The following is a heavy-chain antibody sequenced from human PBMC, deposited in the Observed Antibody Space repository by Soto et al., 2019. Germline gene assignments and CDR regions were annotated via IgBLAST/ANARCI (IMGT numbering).Heavy chain of an antibody. CDR2: TNTRSVI. J-gene: IGHJ4*02. CDR1: GFTFSDYS. D-gene: IGHD5-12*01. V-gene: IGHV3-48*02. CDR3: VRDAGGTSGFHFPDY. Sequence: EVHLVESGGGLVQPGGSLGLSCAASGFTFSDYSMNWVRQAPGKGLEWISYTNTRSVIYYADSVKGQFTISRDNAQNSLSLQINILRDEDTAIYYCVRDAGGTSGFHFPDYWGQGTLVSVSS.